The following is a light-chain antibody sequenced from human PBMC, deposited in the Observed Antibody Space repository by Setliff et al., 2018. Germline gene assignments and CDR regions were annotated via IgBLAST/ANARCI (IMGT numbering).Light chain of an antibody. Sequence: LTQPPSASGSPGQSLTISCTGTSRDIGAYKFVSWYQQHPGKAPRLIIYEVTKRPSGVPDRFSGSKSGNTASLTVSGLQAEDEADYYCSSYAASYNPYVFGSGTKVTVL. V-gene: IGLV2-8*01. CDR3: SSYAASYNPYV. CDR1: SRDIGAYKF. CDR2: EVT. J-gene: IGLJ1*01.